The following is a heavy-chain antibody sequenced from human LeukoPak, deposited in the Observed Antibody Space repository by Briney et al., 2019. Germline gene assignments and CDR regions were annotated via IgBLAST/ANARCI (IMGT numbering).Heavy chain of an antibody. J-gene: IGHJ5*02. CDR2: INHSGST. Sequence: SETLSLTCTVSGGYISLSTYYWGWIRQPPGKGLEWIGEINHSGSTNYNPSLKSRVTISVDTSKNQFSLKLTSVTAADTAVYYCARDTYNWNVDVFDPWGQGTLVTVSS. V-gene: IGHV4-39*02. CDR3: ARDTYNWNVDVFDP. D-gene: IGHD1-20*01. CDR1: GGYISLSTYY.